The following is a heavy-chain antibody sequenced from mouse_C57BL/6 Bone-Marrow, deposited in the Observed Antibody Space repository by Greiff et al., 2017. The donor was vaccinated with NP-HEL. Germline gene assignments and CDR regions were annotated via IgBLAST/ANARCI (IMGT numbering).Heavy chain of an antibody. CDR2: IWRGGST. J-gene: IGHJ1*03. Sequence: VQLMESGPGLVQPSQSLSITCTVSGFSLTSYGVHWVRQSPGKGLEWLGVIWRGGSTDYNAAFMSRLSITKDNSKSQVFFKMNSLQADDTAIYYCAKNEEGITTVVEDWYFDVWGTGTTVTVSS. CDR3: AKNEEGITTVVEDWYFDV. D-gene: IGHD1-1*01. V-gene: IGHV2-5*01. CDR1: GFSLTSYG.